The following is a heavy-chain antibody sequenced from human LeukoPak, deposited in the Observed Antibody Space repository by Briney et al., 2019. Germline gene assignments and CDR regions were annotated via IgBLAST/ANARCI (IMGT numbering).Heavy chain of an antibody. D-gene: IGHD1-14*01. J-gene: IGHJ6*03. CDR2: INSDGSST. CDR3: TTRLAYYMDV. V-gene: IGHV3-74*01. Sequence: PGGSLRLSCAASGFTFSSNWMHWVRQAPGKGLVWVSRINSDGSSTDYADSVKGRFTISRDNAKNTLYLQMNSLRAEDTAVYYCTTRLAYYMDVWGKGTTVTVSS. CDR1: GFTFSSNW.